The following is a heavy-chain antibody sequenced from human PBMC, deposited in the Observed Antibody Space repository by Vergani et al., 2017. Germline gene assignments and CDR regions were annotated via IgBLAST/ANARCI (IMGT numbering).Heavy chain of an antibody. CDR3: ARTMGATRYYYGMDV. V-gene: IGHV3-53*04. Sequence: EVQLVESGGGLVQPGGSLRLSCAASGFTVSSNYMSWVRQAPGKGLEWVSVIYSGGSTYYADSVKGRFTISRHNSKNTLYLQMNSLRAEDTAVYYWARTMGATRYYYGMDVWGQGP. D-gene: IGHD1-26*01. CDR1: GFTVSSNY. CDR2: IYSGGST. J-gene: IGHJ6*02.